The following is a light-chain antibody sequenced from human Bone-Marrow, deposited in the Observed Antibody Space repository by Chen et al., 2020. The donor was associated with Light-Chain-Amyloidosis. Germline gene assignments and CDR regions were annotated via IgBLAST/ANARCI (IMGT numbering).Light chain of an antibody. CDR2: AAS. CDR1: QSINSR. J-gene: IGKJ2*01. V-gene: IGKV1-5*03. Sequence: DIQMTQSPSTLSAFVGDRVTITCRASQSINSRLAWYQQKPVKAPELLIYAASTLASGVPSRFSGSGSGTEFPLNISSLQPDDFATYYCQQYNDYPVTFGLGTKLEIK. CDR3: QQYNDYPVT.